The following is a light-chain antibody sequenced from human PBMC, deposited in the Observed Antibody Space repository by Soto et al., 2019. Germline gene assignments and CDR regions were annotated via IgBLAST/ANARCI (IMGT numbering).Light chain of an antibody. CDR1: QNIDDY. CDR2: KAS. Sequence: DIQMTQSPSTLSASVGDRVTITCRASQNIDDYLAWYQQKPGKAPKLLIYKASSLESGVPSRFSGSGSGTEFTLTISSLQPDDFATYYCQQYNSYWTFGQGTKVDI. CDR3: QQYNSYWT. J-gene: IGKJ1*01. V-gene: IGKV1-5*03.